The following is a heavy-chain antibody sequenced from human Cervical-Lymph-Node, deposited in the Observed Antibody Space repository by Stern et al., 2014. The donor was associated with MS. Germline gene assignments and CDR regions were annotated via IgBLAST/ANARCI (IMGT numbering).Heavy chain of an antibody. CDR2: IYYSGST. J-gene: IGHJ4*02. CDR1: GGSISSGGYY. CDR3: ARVSYDFWSGYYVFDY. V-gene: IGHV4-31*03. D-gene: IGHD3-3*01. Sequence: LQLQESGPGLVQPSQTLSLTCTVSGGSISSGGYYWSWIRQHPGQGLEWIGYIYYSGSTYYHTSLKSRVTISVDTSKNQFSLKLSSVTAADTAVYYCARVSYDFWSGYYVFDYWGQGTLVTVSS.